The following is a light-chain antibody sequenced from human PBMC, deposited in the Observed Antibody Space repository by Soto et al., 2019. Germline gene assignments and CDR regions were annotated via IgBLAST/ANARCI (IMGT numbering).Light chain of an antibody. CDR1: QGISSD. CDR3: QQFNSYPIT. Sequence: ALQLTQSPSSLSASVGDRVTITCRASQGISSDLAWYQQKPGKAPKLLIYDASSLDIGVPSRFSGSGSGTYFTLTISSLQPEDFATYYCQQFNSYPITFGQGTRLEMK. J-gene: IGKJ5*01. V-gene: IGKV1-13*02. CDR2: DAS.